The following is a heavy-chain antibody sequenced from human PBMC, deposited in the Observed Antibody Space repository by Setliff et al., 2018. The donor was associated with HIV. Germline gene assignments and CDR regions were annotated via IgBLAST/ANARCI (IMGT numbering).Heavy chain of an antibody. D-gene: IGHD3-22*01. Sequence: SETLSLTCTVSGGSINKSLYFWGWIRQPPGRGLEWLGTVYFLGNRYLNPSLKSRVAVSVDTSKNHFSLRVTSVTAADTAVYYCARAPANYHDSSGFYLGGDYYFDFWGQGTLVTVSS. CDR1: GGSINKSLYF. J-gene: IGHJ4*02. V-gene: IGHV4-39*02. CDR2: VYFLGNR. CDR3: ARAPANYHDSSGFYLGGDYYFDF.